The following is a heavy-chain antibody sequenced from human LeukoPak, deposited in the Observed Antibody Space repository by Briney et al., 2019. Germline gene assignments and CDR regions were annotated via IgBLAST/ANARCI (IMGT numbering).Heavy chain of an antibody. CDR1: GYTFSSHG. D-gene: IGHD3-22*01. CDR2: ISANSGKT. J-gene: IGHJ5*02. V-gene: IGHV1-18*01. CDR3: ARPNNYYDDNGYYNYFDP. Sequence: GASVKVSCKTSGYTFSSHGITWVRQAPGQGLEWMGWISANSGKTYYAQKFQGRVTMTKDTSTSTAYMELRSLRSDDTAVYYCARPNNYYDDNGYYNYFDPWGQGTLVTVSS.